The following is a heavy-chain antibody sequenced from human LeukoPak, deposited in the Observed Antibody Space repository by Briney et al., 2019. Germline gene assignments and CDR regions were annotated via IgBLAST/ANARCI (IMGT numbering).Heavy chain of an antibody. CDR3: ARGSGIVATIIQLYDY. D-gene: IGHD5-12*01. CDR1: GYTFTSYY. V-gene: IGHV1-46*01. J-gene: IGHJ4*02. CDR2: INPSGGST. Sequence: ASVKVSCKASGYTFTSYYMHWVRQAPGQGLEWMGIINPSGGSTSYAQKFQGRVTMTRDTSTSTVYMELSSLRSEDAAVYYCARGSGIVATIIQLYDYWGQGTLVTVSS.